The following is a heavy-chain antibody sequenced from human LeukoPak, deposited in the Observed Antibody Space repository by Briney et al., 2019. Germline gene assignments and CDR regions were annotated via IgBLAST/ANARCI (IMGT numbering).Heavy chain of an antibody. D-gene: IGHD3-16*01. CDR1: GFTFSNYA. CDR2: ISGSSPTMSSSRSTI. CDR3: ARDYFWEQYYFDY. J-gene: IGHJ4*02. V-gene: IGHV3-48*04. Sequence: PGGSLRLSCAASGFTFSNYAMAWVRQAPGKGLEWVSYISGSSPTMSSSRSTIYYADSVKGRFTISRDNAKNSLYLQMNSLRAEDTAVYYCARDYFWEQYYFDYWGQGTLVTVSS.